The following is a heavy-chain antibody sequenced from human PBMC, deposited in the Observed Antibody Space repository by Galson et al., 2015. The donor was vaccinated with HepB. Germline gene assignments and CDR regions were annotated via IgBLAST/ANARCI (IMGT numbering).Heavy chain of an antibody. CDR3: AKDPSYLYYDSSGYPRRDYYYGMEV. CDR2: ISYDGSNK. Sequence: SLRLSCAASGFTFSSYGMHWVRQAPGKGLEWVAVISYDGSNKYYADSVKGRFTISRDNSKNTLYLQMNSLRAEDTAVYYCAKDPSYLYYDSSGYPRRDYYYGMEVWGQGTTVTVSS. J-gene: IGHJ6*02. D-gene: IGHD3-22*01. CDR1: GFTFSSYG. V-gene: IGHV3-30*18.